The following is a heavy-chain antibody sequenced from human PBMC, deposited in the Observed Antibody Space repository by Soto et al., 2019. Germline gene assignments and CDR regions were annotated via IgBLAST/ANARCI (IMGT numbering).Heavy chain of an antibody. CDR1: GFTFSSYG. Sequence: PGGSLRLSCAASGFTFSSYGMSWVRQAPGKGLEWVSGISGSGGSTYYADSVKGRFTISRDNSKNTLYLQMNSLRAEDTAVYYCGKGRSYYYYYGVDVWGQGTTVTVSS. CDR2: ISGSGGST. CDR3: GKGRSYYYYYGVDV. V-gene: IGHV3-23*01. D-gene: IGHD1-26*01. J-gene: IGHJ6*02.